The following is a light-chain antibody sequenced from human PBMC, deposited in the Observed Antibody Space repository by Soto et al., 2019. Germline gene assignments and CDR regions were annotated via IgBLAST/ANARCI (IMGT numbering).Light chain of an antibody. J-gene: IGKJ1*01. CDR2: DAS. CDR1: QSFSSSY. V-gene: IGKV3-20*01. CDR3: QLYGSSRA. Sequence: ENVLTQSPGTLSLSPGERATLSCRASQSFSSSYLAWYLQRPGQAPRVLIYDASSRATGIPDRFSGSGSGTDFTLTISRLEPEDFAVYYCQLYGSSRAFGQGTKVEIK.